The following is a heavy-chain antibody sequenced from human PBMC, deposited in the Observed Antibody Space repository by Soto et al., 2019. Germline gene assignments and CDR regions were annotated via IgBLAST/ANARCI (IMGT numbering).Heavy chain of an antibody. D-gene: IGHD2-15*01. CDR1: GGSLSTNP. J-gene: IGHJ4*02. CDR3: ARRHSGGFFRFFDS. V-gene: IGHV1-69*06. CDR2: TGSGTGPG. Sequence: ASVKVSCKVSGGSLSTNPISWVRQAPGQGLEWMGGTGSGTGPGKHAQKFQGRLTVTADKSTSTVYMELTNLSSEDTAVYYCARRHSGGFFRFFDSWGQGRLVNVS.